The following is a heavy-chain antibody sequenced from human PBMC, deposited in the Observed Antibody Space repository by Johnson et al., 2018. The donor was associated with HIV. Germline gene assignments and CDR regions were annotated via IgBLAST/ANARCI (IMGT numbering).Heavy chain of an antibody. CDR1: GFLFSRYA. CDR3: ARDSGWELGQEGACDI. V-gene: IGHV3-30-3*01. CDR2: ISYDGGNN. Sequence: VQLVESGGGVVQPGRSLRLSCAASGFLFSRYAMHWVRQAPGKGLEWVAVISYDGGNNYYADSVKGRFTISRDNSKNTLYLQMNSLRAEDTAVYYCARDSGWELGQEGACDIWGQGTMVTVSS. D-gene: IGHD1-26*01. J-gene: IGHJ3*02.